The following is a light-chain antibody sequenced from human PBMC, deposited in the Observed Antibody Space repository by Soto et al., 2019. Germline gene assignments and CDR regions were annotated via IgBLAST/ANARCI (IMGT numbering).Light chain of an antibody. V-gene: IGLV2-8*01. CDR1: SSDVGGYNY. CDR2: EVS. J-gene: IGLJ2*01. Sequence: QSALTQPPSASGSPGQSVTISCTGTSSDVGGYNYVSWYQQHPGKAPKLMIYEVSKRPSGVPDRFSGSKSGNTASLTVSGLQAEDEADYYCSSYAGSSVVFGGGTKLNVL. CDR3: SSYAGSSVV.